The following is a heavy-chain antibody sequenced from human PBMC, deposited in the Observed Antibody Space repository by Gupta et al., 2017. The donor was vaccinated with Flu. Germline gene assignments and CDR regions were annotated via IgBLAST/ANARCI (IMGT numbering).Heavy chain of an antibody. J-gene: IGHJ3*01. CDR3: ATNYAAGRGWGNDAFDV. CDR1: GLSFHSYA. D-gene: IGHD6-19*01. Sequence: EVQLVESGGGLVQPGGSLRLSCEASGLSFHSYAMHWVRQAPGKGLEVVSSISIQGDKTYYADFVRGRFTISRDNAKNTVYLQMGSLRPEDRGVYYCATNYAAGRGWGNDAFDVWGRGTMVTISS. V-gene: IGHV3-64*07. CDR2: ISIQGDKT.